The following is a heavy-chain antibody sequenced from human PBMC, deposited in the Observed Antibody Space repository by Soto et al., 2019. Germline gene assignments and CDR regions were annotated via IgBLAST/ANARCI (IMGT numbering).Heavy chain of an antibody. CDR2: ISAYNGNT. CDR1: GYTFTSYG. Sequence: QVQLVQSGAEVKKPGASVKVSCKASGYTFTSYGISWVRQAPGQGLEWMGWISAYNGNTNYAQKLQGRVTMTTYTSTSTAYMELRSLRSDDTAVYYCARDRHWNDAYYYYGMDVWGQGTTVTVSS. CDR3: ARDRHWNDAYYYYGMDV. V-gene: IGHV1-18*01. J-gene: IGHJ6*02. D-gene: IGHD1-1*01.